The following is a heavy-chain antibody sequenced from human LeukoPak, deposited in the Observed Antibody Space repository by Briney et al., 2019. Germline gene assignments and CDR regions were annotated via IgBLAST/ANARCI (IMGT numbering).Heavy chain of an antibody. CDR3: ARRPHHYYGSGTYYKRGNWFDP. Sequence: PSETLSLTCTVSGDSISSNNWCSWVRQPPGKGLEWIGEIYHSGSTNYNPSLKSRVTISVDTSKNQFSLKLSSVTAADTAVYYCARRPHHYYGSGTYYKRGNWFDPWGQGTLVTVSS. CDR2: IYHSGST. D-gene: IGHD3-10*01. J-gene: IGHJ5*02. V-gene: IGHV4-4*02. CDR1: GDSISSNNW.